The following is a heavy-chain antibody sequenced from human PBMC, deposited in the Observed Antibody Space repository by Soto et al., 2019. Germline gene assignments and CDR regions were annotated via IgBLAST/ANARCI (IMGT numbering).Heavy chain of an antibody. Sequence: SETLSLTCTVSGGSITSGGYYWSWIRQHPGKGLEWIGYILYSGSTYYNPSLKVRVTISVDTSRNQFSLKLTSVTAADTAVYYCARDQGEGPAEYLHHWGQGTLVTVSS. J-gene: IGHJ1*01. V-gene: IGHV4-31*03. CDR2: ILYSGST. CDR3: ARDQGEGPAEYLHH. CDR1: GGSITSGGYY.